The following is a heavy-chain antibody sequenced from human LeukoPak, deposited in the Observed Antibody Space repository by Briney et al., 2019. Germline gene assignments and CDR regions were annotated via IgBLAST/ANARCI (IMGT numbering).Heavy chain of an antibody. J-gene: IGHJ5*02. Sequence: SETLSLTCSVSGASVTSGGFYWGWLRQPPGKGPEWIATVYYTGSTYYNPSLKSRVTISIDTSKNQFSLRLTSVATTDTAIYHCARHSGSGSLSRPFDPWGQGTLVTVSS. CDR3: ARHSGSGSLSRPFDP. D-gene: IGHD3-10*01. V-gene: IGHV4-39*01. CDR2: VYYTGST. CDR1: GASVTSGGFY.